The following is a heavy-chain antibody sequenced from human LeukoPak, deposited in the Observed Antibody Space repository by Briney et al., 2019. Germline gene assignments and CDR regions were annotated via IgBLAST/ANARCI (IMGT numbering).Heavy chain of an antibody. CDR2: IYTSGST. CDR3: ARVLMAAAAWNNWFDP. Sequence: SETLSLTCTVSGGSISSGSYYWSWIRQPAGKGLEWIGRIYTSGSTNYNPSLKSRVTISVDTSKNQLSLKLSSVTAADTAVYYCARVLMAAAAWNNWFDPWGQGTLVTVSS. V-gene: IGHV4-61*02. D-gene: IGHD6-13*01. CDR1: GGSISSGSYY. J-gene: IGHJ5*02.